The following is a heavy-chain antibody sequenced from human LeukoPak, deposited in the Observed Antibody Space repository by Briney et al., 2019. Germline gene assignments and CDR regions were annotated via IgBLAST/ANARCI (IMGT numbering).Heavy chain of an antibody. CDR3: AKGYSNSFPY. V-gene: IGHV4-34*01. Sequence: SETLSLTCAVYGGSFSGYYWSWIRQPPWKGLEWIGEINHSGSTNYNPSLKSRVTISVDTSKNQFSLKLSSVTAADTAGYYCAKGYSNSFPYRGQGTLVTVSS. J-gene: IGHJ4*01. CDR2: INHSGST. CDR1: GGSFSGYY. D-gene: IGHD6-13*01.